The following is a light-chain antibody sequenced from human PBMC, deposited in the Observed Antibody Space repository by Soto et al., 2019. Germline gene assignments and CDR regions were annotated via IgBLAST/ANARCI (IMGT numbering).Light chain of an antibody. Sequence: QAVVTQPPSLSGTPGQRVTISCSGSTSNIAGNTVHWYQHLPETAPKLLIYIDDQRPSGVPDRFSGSKSGTSASLAISGLQSEAEADYYCATWDDSLNAAVFGGGTQLTVL. V-gene: IGLV1-44*01. CDR3: ATWDDSLNAAV. CDR1: TSNIAGNT. J-gene: IGLJ7*01. CDR2: IDD.